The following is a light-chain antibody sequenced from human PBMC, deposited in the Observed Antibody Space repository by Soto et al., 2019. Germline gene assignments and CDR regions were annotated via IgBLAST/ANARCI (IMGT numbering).Light chain of an antibody. J-gene: IGKJ5*01. Sequence: DIQMTQSPSSLSASVGDSVTITCRASQSISSYLNWYQQKPGKAPKLLIYAASSLQSGVPSRFSGSGSGTDFTLTISSLQPEDFATYYCQQSYSTPPRFGQGTRLEIK. V-gene: IGKV1-39*01. CDR2: AAS. CDR3: QQSYSTPPR. CDR1: QSISSY.